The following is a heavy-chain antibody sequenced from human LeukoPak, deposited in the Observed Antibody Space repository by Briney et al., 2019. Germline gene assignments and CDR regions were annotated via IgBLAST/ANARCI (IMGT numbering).Heavy chain of an antibody. Sequence: PSETLSLTCTVSGGSISSYYWSWIRQPPGKGLEWIGYIYYSGSTNYNPSLKSQVTISVDTSKNQFSLKLSSVTAADTAVHYCARIRVTMVPYYYGMDVWGQGTTVTVSS. J-gene: IGHJ6*02. D-gene: IGHD3-10*01. CDR1: GGSISSYY. CDR2: IYYSGST. V-gene: IGHV4-59*01. CDR3: ARIRVTMVPYYYGMDV.